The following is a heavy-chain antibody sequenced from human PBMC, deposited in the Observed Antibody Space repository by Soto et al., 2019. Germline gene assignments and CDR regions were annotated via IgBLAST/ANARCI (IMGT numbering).Heavy chain of an antibody. V-gene: IGHV1-69*02. D-gene: IGHD3-16*01. CDR1: GGTFSSYT. CDR2: IIPILGIA. J-gene: IGHJ5*02. CDR3: ARAPRISRISPTAHNWFDP. Sequence: QVQLVQSGAEVKKPGSSVKVSCKASGGTFSSYTISWVRQAPGQGLEWMGRIIPILGIANYAQKFQGRVTITAEKSTSTAYMELSSLRSEDTAVYYCARAPRISRISPTAHNWFDPWGQGTLVTVSS.